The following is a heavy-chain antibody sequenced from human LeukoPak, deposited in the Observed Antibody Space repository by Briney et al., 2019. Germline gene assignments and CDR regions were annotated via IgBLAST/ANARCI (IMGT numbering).Heavy chain of an antibody. Sequence: SETLSLTCAVSGYSISSGYYWGWIRQPPGKGLEWIGSIYHSGSTYYNPSLKSRVTISVDTSKSQFSLKLSSVTAADTAVYYCARLGYCSSSSCYAGWFDPWGQGTLVTVSS. CDR1: GYSISSGYY. CDR2: IYHSGST. CDR3: ARLGYCSSSSCYAGWFDP. J-gene: IGHJ5*02. V-gene: IGHV4-38-2*01. D-gene: IGHD2-2*03.